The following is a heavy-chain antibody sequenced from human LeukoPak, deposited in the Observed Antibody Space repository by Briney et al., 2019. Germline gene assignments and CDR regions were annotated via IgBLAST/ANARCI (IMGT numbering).Heavy chain of an antibody. CDR3: ARGRDYGFDY. J-gene: IGHJ4*02. CDR2: ISYAGSKK. D-gene: IGHD4-17*01. V-gene: IGHV3-30*03. Sequence: PGRSLRLSCVASGFTFSSYGMHWVRQAPGKGLEWVAVISYAGSKKYYADSVKGRFTISRDDSKNTLYLQMNSLRVEDTAMYYCARGRDYGFDYWGQGTLVTVSS. CDR1: GFTFSSYG.